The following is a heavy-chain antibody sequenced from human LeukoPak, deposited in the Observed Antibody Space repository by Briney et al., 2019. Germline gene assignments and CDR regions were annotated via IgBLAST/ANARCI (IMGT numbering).Heavy chain of an antibody. CDR3: AREGSGTWHNWFDT. J-gene: IGHJ5*02. Sequence: PSETLSLTCSVPAGSITNSIHYWVWIRQPPGKGLEWIGNIYYSGSTYYNPSLKSRVTISVDTSKNQFSLKVNSVIAADTAVYYCAREGSGTWHNWFDTWGQGTLVTVSS. D-gene: IGHD2-15*01. CDR2: IYYSGST. V-gene: IGHV4-39*07. CDR1: AGSITNSIHY.